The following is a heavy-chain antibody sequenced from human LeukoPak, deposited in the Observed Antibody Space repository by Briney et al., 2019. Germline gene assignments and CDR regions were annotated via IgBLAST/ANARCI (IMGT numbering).Heavy chain of an antibody. J-gene: IGHJ1*01. D-gene: IGHD3-22*01. CDR1: GFTFSSYW. Sequence: PGGSLRLSCEASGFTFSSYWMSLVRQAPGKGLEWVAKIKQDGSEKYYVDSVKGRFIISRDNGKNSLYLQMNSLTAEDTAVYFCARDPETRSYYDSSGYSGAFHHWGQGTLVTVSS. CDR3: ARDPETRSYYDSSGYSGAFHH. CDR2: IKQDGSEK. V-gene: IGHV3-7*01.